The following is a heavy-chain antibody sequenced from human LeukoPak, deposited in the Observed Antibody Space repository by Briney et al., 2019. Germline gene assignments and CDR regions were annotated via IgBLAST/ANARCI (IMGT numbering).Heavy chain of an antibody. CDR2: ISSSSSYI. J-gene: IGHJ4*02. CDR3: ARASGYSSPHYFDY. D-gene: IGHD6-13*01. CDR1: GFTFSSYN. Sequence: GGSLRLSCAASGFTFSSYNMNWVRQAPGKGLEWVSSISSSSSYIYYADSVKGRFTISRDNAKNSLYLQMNSLRAEDTALYHCARASGYSSPHYFDYWGQGTLVTVSS. V-gene: IGHV3-21*04.